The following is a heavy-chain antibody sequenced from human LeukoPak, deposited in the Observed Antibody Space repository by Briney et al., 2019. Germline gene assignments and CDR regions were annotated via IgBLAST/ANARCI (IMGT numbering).Heavy chain of an antibody. CDR3: AKDHSSSWCD. CDR1: GFTFNSFA. J-gene: IGHJ4*02. Sequence: GGSLRLSCAASGFTFNSFAMNWVRQAPGQGLEWVSSLGGSDGDSHYADFVKGRFTISRDNSKNTLYLQMNSLRAEDTAVYYCAKDHSSSWCDWGQGTLVTVSS. CDR2: LGGSDGDS. D-gene: IGHD6-13*01. V-gene: IGHV3-23*01.